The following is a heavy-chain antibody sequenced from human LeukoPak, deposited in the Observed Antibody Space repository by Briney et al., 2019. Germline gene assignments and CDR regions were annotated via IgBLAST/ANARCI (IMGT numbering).Heavy chain of an antibody. V-gene: IGHV4-59*08. CDR2: IYYSGSTNYNPSLIYYSGST. CDR1: GGSISNYY. Sequence: ASETLSLTCTVSGGSISNYYWSWIRQPPGKGPEWIGYIYYSGSTNYNPSLIYYSGSTNYNPSLKSRVTISVDTSKNQFSLKLSSVTAADTAVYYCARHLYSSGWYGAFDIWGQGTMVTVSS. CDR3: ARHLYSSGWYGAFDI. J-gene: IGHJ3*02. D-gene: IGHD6-19*01.